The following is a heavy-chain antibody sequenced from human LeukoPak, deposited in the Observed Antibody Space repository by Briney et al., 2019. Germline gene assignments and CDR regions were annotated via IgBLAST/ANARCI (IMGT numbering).Heavy chain of an antibody. J-gene: IGHJ4*02. CDR2: INPYSGGT. CDR3: ARRGDTWELPGDS. Sequence: GASVKVSCKASGYTFTGYYMHRVRQAPGQGLEWMGWINPYSGGTNYAQKFQGRVTMTRDTSISTAYMELTRLRSDDTAVYYCARRGDTWELPGDSWGQGTLVTVSS. V-gene: IGHV1-2*02. CDR1: GYTFTGYY. D-gene: IGHD1-26*01.